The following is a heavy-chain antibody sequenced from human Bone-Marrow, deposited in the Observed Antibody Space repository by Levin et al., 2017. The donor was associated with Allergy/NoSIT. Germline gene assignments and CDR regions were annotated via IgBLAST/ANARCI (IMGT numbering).Heavy chain of an antibody. Sequence: PSETLSLTCIVSGGSISSSSFYWGWIRQPPGKGLEWLGMIYYSGITHSGNTYYNPSLKSRVTISTDTSKNQFSLKLSSVTAADTALYYCASVPQWMQTKWFDPWGQGTLVTVSS. CDR2: IYYSGITHSGNT. J-gene: IGHJ5*02. CDR3: ASVPQWMQTKWFDP. V-gene: IGHV4-39*07. CDR1: GGSISSSSFY. D-gene: IGHD5-18*01.